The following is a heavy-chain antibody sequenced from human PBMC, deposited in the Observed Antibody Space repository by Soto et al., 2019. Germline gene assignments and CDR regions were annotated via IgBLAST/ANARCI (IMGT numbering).Heavy chain of an antibody. J-gene: IGHJ6*03. CDR3: ARDSRYCTNGVCYTYYYYYMDV. CDR2: IWYDGSNK. D-gene: IGHD2-8*01. Sequence: PGGSLRLSCAASGFTFSSYGMHWVRQAPGKGLEWVAFIWYDGSNKYYADSVKGRFTISRDNSKNTLYLQMNSLRAEDTAVYYCARDSRYCTNGVCYTYYYYYMDVWGKGTTVTVSS. V-gene: IGHV3-33*01. CDR1: GFTFSSYG.